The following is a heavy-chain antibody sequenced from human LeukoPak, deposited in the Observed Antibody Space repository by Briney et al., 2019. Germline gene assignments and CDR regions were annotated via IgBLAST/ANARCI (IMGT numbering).Heavy chain of an antibody. CDR3: ARVSIGYWNYLSSAFDI. Sequence: ASVKVSCKASGYTFTSYGISWVRPAPGQGLEWMGWISAYNGNTNYAQKLQGRVTMTTDTSTSTAYMELRSLRSDDTAVYYCARVSIGYWNYLSSAFDIWGQGTMVTVSS. V-gene: IGHV1-18*01. D-gene: IGHD1-7*01. CDR2: ISAYNGNT. CDR1: GYTFTSYG. J-gene: IGHJ3*02.